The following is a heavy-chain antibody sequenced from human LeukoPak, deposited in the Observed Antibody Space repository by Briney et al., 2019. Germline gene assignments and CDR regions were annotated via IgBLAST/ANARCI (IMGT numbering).Heavy chain of an antibody. Sequence: ASVKVSCKASGYTFTKYAISWVRQAPGQGLEYMGWIDTNTGNPTYAQGFTGRFVFSLDTSVSTAYLQISSLEAEDSAIYFCANCYDSSGFFAYWGQGTLVTVSS. J-gene: IGHJ4*02. V-gene: IGHV7-4-1*02. CDR2: IDTNTGNP. D-gene: IGHD3-22*01. CDR1: GYTFTKYA. CDR3: ANCYDSSGFFAY.